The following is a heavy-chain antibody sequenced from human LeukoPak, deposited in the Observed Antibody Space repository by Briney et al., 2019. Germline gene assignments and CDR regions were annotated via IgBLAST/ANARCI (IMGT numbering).Heavy chain of an antibody. CDR2: IIPIFGTA. CDR1: GGTFSSYA. CDR3: ARSSVMVVTATRRYFDY. D-gene: IGHD2-21*02. J-gene: IGHJ4*02. V-gene: IGHV1-69*06. Sequence: ASVKVSCKASGGTFSSYAISWVRQAPGQGLEWMGGIIPIFGTANYAQKFQGRVTITADKSTSTAYMELSSLRSEDTAVYYCARSSVMVVTATRRYFDYWGQGTLVTVSS.